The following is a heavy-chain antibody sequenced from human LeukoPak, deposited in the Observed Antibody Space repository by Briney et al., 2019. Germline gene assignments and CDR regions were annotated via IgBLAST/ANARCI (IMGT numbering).Heavy chain of an antibody. J-gene: IGHJ6*03. Sequence: SETLSLTCTVSGGPISDYYWSWIRQPPGKGLEWIGYIYYSGTTNYNPSLKSRVTISVDTSKNQFSLKLRSVTAADTAVYYCARQISDYYYYYIDVWGKGTTVTVSS. CDR1: GGPISDYY. CDR2: IYYSGTT. CDR3: ARQISDYYYYYIDV. D-gene: IGHD3-3*01. V-gene: IGHV4-59*01.